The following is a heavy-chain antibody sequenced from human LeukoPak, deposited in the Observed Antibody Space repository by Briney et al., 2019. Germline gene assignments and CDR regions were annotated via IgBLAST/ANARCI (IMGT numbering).Heavy chain of an antibody. V-gene: IGHV4-34*01. Sequence: PSETLSLTCAVYGGSFSGYYWSWIRQPPGKGLEWIGEINHSGSTNYNPPLKSRVTISVDTSKNQFSLKLSSVTAADTAVYYCARVVGYYDSSGYYPSTVNAFDLWGQGTMVTVSS. CDR2: INHSGST. CDR1: GGSFSGYY. D-gene: IGHD3-22*01. CDR3: ARVVGYYDSSGYYPSTVNAFDL. J-gene: IGHJ3*01.